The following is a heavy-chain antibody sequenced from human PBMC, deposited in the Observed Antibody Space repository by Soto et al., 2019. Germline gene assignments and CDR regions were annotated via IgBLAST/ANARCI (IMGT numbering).Heavy chain of an antibody. CDR2: IYFSGST. CDR1: GGSVSGGSYY. J-gene: IGHJ3*02. CDR3: AKREGAFNI. D-gene: IGHD1-26*01. V-gene: IGHV4-61*01. Sequence: SETLSLTCTVSGGSVSGGSYYWNWIRQPPGKGLEWIGYIYFSGSTNYNPSLKSRVTMSIDTSKNQFSLKLSSVTAADTAVYYCAKREGAFNIWGQGTMVTVSS.